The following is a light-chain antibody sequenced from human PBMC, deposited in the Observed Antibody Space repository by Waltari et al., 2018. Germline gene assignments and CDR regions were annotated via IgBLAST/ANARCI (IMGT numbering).Light chain of an antibody. CDR2: WSF. CDR3: QQYYRNPYT. CDR1: QIIIYSANNKNY. Sequence: DIVVTQSPDSLAVSLGEKATISCNASQIIIYSANNKNYLAWFQKQPGQPPKLLIYWSFTRESGVPDRFSGSGSGTEFSLTISGLQAEDVAVYYCQQYYRNPYTFGQGTNLEI. V-gene: IGKV4-1*01. J-gene: IGKJ2*01.